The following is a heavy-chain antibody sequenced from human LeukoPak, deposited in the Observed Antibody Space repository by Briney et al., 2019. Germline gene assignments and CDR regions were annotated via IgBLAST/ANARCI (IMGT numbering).Heavy chain of an antibody. CDR3: ARAYYYDSSPEDY. V-gene: IGHV1-2*02. D-gene: IGHD3-22*01. J-gene: IGHJ4*02. CDR2: INPNSGGT. Sequence: ASVKVSCKASGYTFTGYYMHWVRQAPGQGLEWMGWINPNSGGTNYARKFQGRVTMTRDTSISTAYMELSRLRSDDTAVYYCARAYYYDSSPEDYWGQGTLVTVSS. CDR1: GYTFTGYY.